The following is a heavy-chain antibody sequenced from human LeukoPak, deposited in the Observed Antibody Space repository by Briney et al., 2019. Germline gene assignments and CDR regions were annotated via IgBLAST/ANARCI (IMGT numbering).Heavy chain of an antibody. Sequence: PSETLSLTCTVSGGSISSSTYYWGWIRQPPGKGLEWIGSIYYSGSTYYNPSLKSRVTISVDTSKNQFSLKLSSVTAADTAVYYCARDLRSTYYYDSSGYYDPYYFDYWGQGTLVTVSS. CDR1: GGSISSSTYY. CDR2: IYYSGST. J-gene: IGHJ4*02. CDR3: ARDLRSTYYYDSSGYYDPYYFDY. D-gene: IGHD3-22*01. V-gene: IGHV4-39*07.